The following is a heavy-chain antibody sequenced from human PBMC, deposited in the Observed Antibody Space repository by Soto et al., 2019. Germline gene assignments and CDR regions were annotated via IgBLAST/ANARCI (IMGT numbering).Heavy chain of an antibody. CDR3: ARDGLVRGLLGGAFDV. CDR2: IYYGGST. V-gene: IGHV4-39*02. D-gene: IGHD3-10*01. J-gene: IGHJ3*01. CDR1: GGSISSGSYY. Sequence: PAETLSLTCTVSGGSISSGSYYWAWIRQPPGKGLEWIGSIYYGGSTYYNASLKSRVTISVDTSKNQFSLKLSSVTAADTAVYYCARDGLVRGLLGGAFDVWGKVTRVT.